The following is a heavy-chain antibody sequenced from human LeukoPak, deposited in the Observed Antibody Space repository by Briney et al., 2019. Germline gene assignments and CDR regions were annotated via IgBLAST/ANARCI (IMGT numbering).Heavy chain of an antibody. V-gene: IGHV3-23*01. D-gene: IGHD3-16*02. J-gene: IGHJ4*02. Sequence: PGGSLRLSCAASGFTFSSHAMSWVRQAPGKGLEWVSTITGSGGTTKYADSEKGRFTISRDNSKNTLDLQMNSLRAEDTAIFYCAKDLSPESNRLSPFDYWGQGTLVTVSS. CDR1: GFTFSSHA. CDR3: AKDLSPESNRLSPFDY. CDR2: ITGSGGTT.